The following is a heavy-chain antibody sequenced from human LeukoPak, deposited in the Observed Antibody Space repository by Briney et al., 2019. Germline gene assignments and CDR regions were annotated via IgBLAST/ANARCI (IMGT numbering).Heavy chain of an antibody. V-gene: IGHV3-48*04. CDR2: SSGSSGTI. D-gene: IGHD3/OR15-3a*01. CDR3: AGGTGWTSNY. J-gene: IGHJ4*02. Sequence: GSLRLSCAASGFTLSSYSMNWVRQAPGKGLEWVSYSSGSSGTIRYADSVKGRFTISRDNAKNSLYLQMNSLRAEDTAVYYCAGGTGWTSNYWGQGTLVTVSS. CDR1: GFTLSSYS.